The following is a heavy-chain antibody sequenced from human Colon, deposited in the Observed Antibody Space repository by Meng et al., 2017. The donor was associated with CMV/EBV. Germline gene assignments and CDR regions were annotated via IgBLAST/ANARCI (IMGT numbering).Heavy chain of an antibody. V-gene: IGHV3-30*02. CDR2: IWYDGSSE. CDR3: AKDWHWGTPDYGMNV. D-gene: IGHD7-27*01. CDR1: GFTFSGYG. J-gene: IGHJ6*02. Sequence: GESLKISCEASGFTFSGYGMHWVRQAPGKGLEWVPFIWYDGSSEYYADSVKGRFTISRDNSKNTLYLQMNSLTTEDTAVYYCAKDWHWGTPDYGMNVWGQGSTVTVSS.